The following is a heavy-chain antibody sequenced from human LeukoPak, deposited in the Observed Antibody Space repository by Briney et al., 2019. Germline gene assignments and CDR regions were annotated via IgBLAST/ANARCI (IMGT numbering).Heavy chain of an antibody. CDR3: ARVLRYCSGGNCYSGGLGYMDV. Sequence: GGSLRLSCAASGFTFSSYGMHWVRQAPGKGLEWVSFITGSGGSTYYGDSVKGRFTISRDNSKNTLYLQMNSLRAEDTAVYYCARVLRYCSGGNCYSGGLGYMDVWGKGTTVTISS. CDR2: ITGSGGST. D-gene: IGHD2-15*01. V-gene: IGHV3-NL1*01. J-gene: IGHJ6*03. CDR1: GFTFSSYG.